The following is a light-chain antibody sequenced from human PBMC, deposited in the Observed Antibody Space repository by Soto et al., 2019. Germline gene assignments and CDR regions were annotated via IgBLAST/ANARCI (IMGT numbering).Light chain of an antibody. CDR3: HQDASRPLT. J-gene: IGKJ4*01. V-gene: IGKV1-12*01. CDR2: AAS. Sequence: DIQMTQTPSSVSASVGDRVTITCRASQGISSWLAWYQQKPGKAPKLLISAASSLQSGVPSRFSGSGSGTDFTLTISSLQREDVAAYFCHQDASRPLTFGGGPKVEIK. CDR1: QGISSW.